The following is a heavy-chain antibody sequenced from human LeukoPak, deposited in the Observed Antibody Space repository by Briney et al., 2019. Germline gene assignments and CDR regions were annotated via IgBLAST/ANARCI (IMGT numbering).Heavy chain of an antibody. J-gene: IGHJ6*03. CDR2: IYYSGST. V-gene: IGHV4-39*01. CDR3: ANTPYYYYMDV. Sequence: SETLSLTCTVSGGSISSRSYYWGWIRQPPGKGLEWIGSIYYSGSTYYNPSLQSRVTISVDTSKNQFSLKLNSVTAADTAVYYCANTPYYYYMDVWGKGTTVTISS. CDR1: GGSISSRSYY. D-gene: IGHD2-15*01.